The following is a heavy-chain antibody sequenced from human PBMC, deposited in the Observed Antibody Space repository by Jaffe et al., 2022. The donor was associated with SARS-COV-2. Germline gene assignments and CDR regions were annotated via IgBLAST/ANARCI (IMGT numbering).Heavy chain of an antibody. Sequence: QVQLVESGGGVVQPGRSLRLSCAASGFTFSSYDMHWVRQAPGKGLEWVALIWYDGTNKYYADSVKGRFTISRDNSKNTLYLQMNSLRPEDTAVYYCARVPRGDGYNFMLSSSADYWGQGTLVTVSS. D-gene: IGHD5-12*01. CDR3: ARVPRGDGYNFMLSSSADY. CDR2: IWYDGTNK. CDR1: GFTFSSYD. V-gene: IGHV3-33*01. J-gene: IGHJ4*02.